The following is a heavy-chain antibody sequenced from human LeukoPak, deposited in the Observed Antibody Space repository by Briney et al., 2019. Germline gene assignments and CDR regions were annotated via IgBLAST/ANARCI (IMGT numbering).Heavy chain of an antibody. V-gene: IGHV4-59*01. D-gene: IGHD3-10*01. CDR2: IYYSGST. CDR3: ARDFGGPEIDRGAYYMDV. CDR1: GGSISSYY. J-gene: IGHJ6*03. Sequence: PSETLSLTCTVSGGSISSYYWSWIRQPPGKGLEWIGYIYYSGSTNYNPSLKSRVTISVDTSKNQFSLKLSSVTAADTAVYYCARDFGGPEIDRGAYYMDVWGKGTTVTVSS.